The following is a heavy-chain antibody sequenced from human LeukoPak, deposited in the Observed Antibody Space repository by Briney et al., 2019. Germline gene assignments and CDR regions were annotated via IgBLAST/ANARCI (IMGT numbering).Heavy chain of an antibody. V-gene: IGHV3-23*01. CDR1: GFLFSSYA. CDR2: ISGSGGST. Sequence: GGSLRLSCAASGFLFSSYAMTWVRQAPGKGLEWVSVISGSGGSTYYADSVMGRFTISRDNSKNTVYLQMNSLRADDTAVYYCARQGEDYGSGSYYPNYYYGMDVWGQGTTVTVSS. J-gene: IGHJ6*02. CDR3: ARQGEDYGSGSYYPNYYYGMDV. D-gene: IGHD3-10*01.